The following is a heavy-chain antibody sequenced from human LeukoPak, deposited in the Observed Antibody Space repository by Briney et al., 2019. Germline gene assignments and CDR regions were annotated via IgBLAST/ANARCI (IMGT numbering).Heavy chain of an antibody. V-gene: IGHV3-23*01. CDR2: ISASDGST. J-gene: IGHJ4*02. Sequence: GGSLRLSCAASGFTFSSYAMSWVRQAPEKGLEWVSTISASDGSTFYADSVKGRFTISRDNSKNTLYLQMNSLRAEDTAVYFCAKDLYGDYVGDYWGQGTLVTVSS. D-gene: IGHD4-17*01. CDR1: GFTFSSYA. CDR3: AKDLYGDYVGDY.